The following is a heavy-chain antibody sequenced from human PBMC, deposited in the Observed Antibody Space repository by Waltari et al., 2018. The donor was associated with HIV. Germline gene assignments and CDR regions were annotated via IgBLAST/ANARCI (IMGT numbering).Heavy chain of an antibody. V-gene: IGHV3-33*01. CDR3: ARDDYVTSSIDY. J-gene: IGHJ4*02. D-gene: IGHD2-2*01. CDR1: GFSFNNYG. Sequence: QVQLVESGGGVVQPGRSLRLSCAASGFSFNNYGMHWVRQAPGKGREWVAVIWSEGTNKFYAGSVKGRFSISRDNSKNTLYLQMNILRADDTALYYCARDDYVTSSIDYWGQGTLVTVSS. CDR2: IWSEGTNK.